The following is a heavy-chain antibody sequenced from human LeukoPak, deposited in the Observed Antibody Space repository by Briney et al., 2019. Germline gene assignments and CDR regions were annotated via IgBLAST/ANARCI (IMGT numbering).Heavy chain of an antibody. CDR3: AKGRKRFGEISFDY. Sequence: GGSLRLSCAASGFTFSSYAMSWVRQAPGKGLEWVSAISGSGGSTYYADSVKGRFTISRDNSKNTLYLQMNSLRVEDTAVYYCAKGRKRFGEISFDYWGQGTLVTVSS. D-gene: IGHD3-10*01. CDR1: GFTFSSYA. J-gene: IGHJ4*02. CDR2: ISGSGGST. V-gene: IGHV3-23*01.